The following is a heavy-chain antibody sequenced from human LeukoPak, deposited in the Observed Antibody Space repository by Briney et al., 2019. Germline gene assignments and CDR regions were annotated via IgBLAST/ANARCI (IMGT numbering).Heavy chain of an antibody. CDR3: AGRANTGQYFFAYDV. V-gene: IGHV5-51*01. Sequence: RGESLKISCKASGDGSTYYWIGWVRQMSGKGLGWMGTIYPGDSDTRYNPSFQGQVTISADKSINTAYLQWSSLKASDTAMYHCAGRANTGQYFFAYDVWGQGTMVSV. CDR2: IYPGDSDT. D-gene: IGHD1-1*01. CDR1: GDGSTYYW. J-gene: IGHJ3*01.